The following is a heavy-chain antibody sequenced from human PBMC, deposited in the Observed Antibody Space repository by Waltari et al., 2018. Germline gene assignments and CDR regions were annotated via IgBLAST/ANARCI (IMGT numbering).Heavy chain of an antibody. Sequence: QVQLQQWGAGLLKPSETLSLTCAVYGGSFSGYYWSWIRQPPGKGLEWIGEINHSGSTNYNPSLNGRGTISVDTSKNQFSLKLSSVTAADTAVYYCARGMESSGYYYVFDYWGQGTLVTVSS. CDR1: GGSFSGYY. CDR3: ARGMESSGYYYVFDY. V-gene: IGHV4-34*01. J-gene: IGHJ4*02. D-gene: IGHD3-22*01. CDR2: INHSGST.